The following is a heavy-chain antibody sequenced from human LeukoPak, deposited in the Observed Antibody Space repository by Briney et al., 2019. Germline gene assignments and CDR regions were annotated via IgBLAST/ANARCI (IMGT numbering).Heavy chain of an antibody. CDR3: ARGYYDSSGYANFDY. V-gene: IGHV1-2*02. Sequence: AASVKVSCKASGYTFTGYYMHWVRQAPGQGLEWVGWINPNSGGTNYAQKFQGRVTMTRDTSISTAYMELSRLRSDDTAVYYYARGYYDSSGYANFDYWGQGTLVTVSS. CDR1: GYTFTGYY. J-gene: IGHJ4*02. CDR2: INPNSGGT. D-gene: IGHD3-22*01.